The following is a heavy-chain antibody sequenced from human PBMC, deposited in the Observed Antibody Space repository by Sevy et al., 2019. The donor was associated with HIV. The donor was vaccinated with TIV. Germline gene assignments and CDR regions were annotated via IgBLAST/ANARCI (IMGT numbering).Heavy chain of an antibody. J-gene: IGHJ6*02. CDR2: ISGSGGST. V-gene: IGHV3-23*01. CDR3: AKEPVVAHYYYYGMDV. CDR1: GFTFSSYA. D-gene: IGHD3-22*01. Sequence: GGSLRLSCAASGFTFSSYAMSWVRQATGKGLEWVSAISGSGGSTYYADSVKGRFTISRDNSKNTLYLQMNSLRAEDTAVYYCAKEPVVAHYYYYGMDVWGQGTTVTVSS.